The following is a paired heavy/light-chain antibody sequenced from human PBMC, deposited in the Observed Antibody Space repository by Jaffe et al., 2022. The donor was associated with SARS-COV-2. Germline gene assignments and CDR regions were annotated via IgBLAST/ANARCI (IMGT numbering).Heavy chain of an antibody. CDR2: IFYDGDSK. V-gene: IGHV3-33*08. J-gene: IGHJ5*02. Sequence: QMQLVESGGGVVQPGGSLRLSCAASGFIFSTYGMHWVRQAPGKGLEWVAVIFYDGDSKYYADSVKGRFTISRDNSKNTLYLQMDSLRVEDTAVYHCARLGFGDNTWDWVDPWGQGTLVTVSS. CDR1: GFIFSTYG. D-gene: IGHD3-10*01. CDR3: ARLGFGDNTWDWVDP.
Light chain of an antibody. CDR1: SSNIGSRT. V-gene: IGLV1-44*01. Sequence: QSVLTQPPSASGTPGQRVTISCSGSSSNIGSRTVNWYQQLPGTAPKLLIYSTNQRPSGVPDRLSGSKSGTSASLAINGLQSEDEAVYYCAAWDDSLNVVFGGGTKLTVL. CDR3: AAWDDSLNVV. CDR2: STN. J-gene: IGLJ3*02.